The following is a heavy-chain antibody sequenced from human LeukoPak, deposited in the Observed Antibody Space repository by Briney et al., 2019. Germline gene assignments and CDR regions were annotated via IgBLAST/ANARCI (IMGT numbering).Heavy chain of an antibody. CDR1: GYTFTSYG. V-gene: IGHV1-18*01. CDR2: ISAYNGNT. Sequence: ASVKVSCKASGYTFTSYGISWVRQAPGQGLEWMGWISAYNGNTNYAQKLQVRVTMTTDTSTSTAYMELRSLRSDDTAVYYCARDHSDIVVVPAATANWFDPWGQGTLVTVSS. J-gene: IGHJ5*02. CDR3: ARDHSDIVVVPAATANWFDP. D-gene: IGHD2-2*01.